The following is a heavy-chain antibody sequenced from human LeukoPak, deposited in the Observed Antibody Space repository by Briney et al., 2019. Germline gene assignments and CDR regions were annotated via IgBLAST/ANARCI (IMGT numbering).Heavy chain of an antibody. CDR1: GNSFTNYW. CDR3: ARTGYYDISEDGFDI. Sequence: GESLQISCKGSGNSFTNYWIGWVRQMPGKGLEWMGIIYPGDSDPRYSPSFQGQVIISADKSIYTAYLQWSSLKASDTAMYYCARTGYYDISEDGFDIWGQGTMVTVSS. CDR2: IYPGDSDP. J-gene: IGHJ3*02. V-gene: IGHV5-51*01. D-gene: IGHD3-22*01.